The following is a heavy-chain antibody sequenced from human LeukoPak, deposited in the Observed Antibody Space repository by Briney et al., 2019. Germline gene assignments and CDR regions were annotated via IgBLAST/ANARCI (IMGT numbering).Heavy chain of an antibody. V-gene: IGHV3-30*02. CDR2: IRFDGTSE. D-gene: IGHD3-3*01. CDR1: GFTFSSYA. J-gene: IGHJ6*03. Sequence: GGSLRLSCAASGFTFSSYAMSWVRQAPGKGLEWVAFIRFDGTSEFYADSVKARFTISRDNSQNTVSLQLNNLRIEDTALYYCAKTSLSDPSGHYYYMDVWGKGTTVTVSS. CDR3: AKTSLSDPSGHYYYMDV.